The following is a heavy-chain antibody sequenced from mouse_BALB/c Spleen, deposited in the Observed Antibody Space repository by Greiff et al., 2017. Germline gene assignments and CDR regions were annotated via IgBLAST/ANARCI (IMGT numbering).Heavy chain of an antibody. CDR2: ISSGGST. J-gene: IGHJ2*01. V-gene: IGHV5-6-5*01. D-gene: IGHD1-2*01. CDR3: ARGAPITTALDY. CDR1: GFTFSSYA. Sequence: EVKVEESGGGLVKPGGSLKLSCAASGFTFSSYAMSWVRQTPEKRLEWVASISSGGSTYYPDSVKGRFTISRDNARNILYLQMSSLRSEDTAMYYCARGAPITTALDYWGQGTTLTVSS.